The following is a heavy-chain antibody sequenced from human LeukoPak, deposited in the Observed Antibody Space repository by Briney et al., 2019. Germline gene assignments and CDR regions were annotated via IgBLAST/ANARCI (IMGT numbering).Heavy chain of an antibody. Sequence: KPSETLSLTCALYGGSFSGYYWSWIRQPPGKGLEWIGEINHSGSTNYNPSLKSRVTISVDTSKNQFSLKLSSVTAADTAVYYCARRAAFAIWGQGTMVTVSS. CDR2: INHSGST. CDR1: GGSFSGYY. J-gene: IGHJ3*02. V-gene: IGHV4-34*01. CDR3: ARRAAFAI.